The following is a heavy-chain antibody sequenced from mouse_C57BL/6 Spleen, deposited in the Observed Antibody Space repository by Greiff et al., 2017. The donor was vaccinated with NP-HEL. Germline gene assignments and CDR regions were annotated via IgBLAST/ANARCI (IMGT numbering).Heavy chain of an antibody. CDR1: GFSLTSYG. V-gene: IGHV2-9*02. CDR2: IWAGGSK. CDR3: ARMEDI. D-gene: IGHD1-3*01. Sequence: QVQLQQSGPGLVAPSQSLSIPCTVSGFSLTSYGVHWVRQPPGKGLEWLGVIWAGGSKNYNSALMSRMTISKDNSTSQVFLKLNSLQTDDTAMYYCARMEDIWGQGTTLTVSS. J-gene: IGHJ2*01.